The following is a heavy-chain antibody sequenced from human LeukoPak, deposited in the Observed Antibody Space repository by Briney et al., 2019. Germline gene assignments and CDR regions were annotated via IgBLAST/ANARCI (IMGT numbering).Heavy chain of an antibody. V-gene: IGHV3-53*01. D-gene: IGHD3-16*02. J-gene: IGHJ4*02. CDR1: GFTVSDNY. CDR3: ARDSSPGYYDYVWGTYPRY. CDR2: IYSGGSI. Sequence: GGSLRLSCAASGFTVSDNYMSWVRQAPGKGLEWVSVIYSGGSIYYTDSVKGRFTISRDNAKNSLYLQMNSLRAEDTAVYYCARDSSPGYYDYVWGTYPRYWGQGTLVTVSS.